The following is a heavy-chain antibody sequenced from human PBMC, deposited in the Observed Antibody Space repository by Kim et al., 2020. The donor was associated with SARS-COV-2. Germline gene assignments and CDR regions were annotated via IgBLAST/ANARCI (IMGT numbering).Heavy chain of an antibody. Sequence: KCQGRVTMTEDTSTDPAYMELSSLRSEDTAVYYCATDFASSGWYEPSFDYWGQGTLVTVSS. V-gene: IGHV1-24*01. D-gene: IGHD6-19*01. J-gene: IGHJ4*02. CDR3: ATDFASSGWYEPSFDY.